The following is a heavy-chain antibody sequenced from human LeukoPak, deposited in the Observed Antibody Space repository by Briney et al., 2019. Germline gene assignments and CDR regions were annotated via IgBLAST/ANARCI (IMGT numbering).Heavy chain of an antibody. CDR1: GLTFSNYW. J-gene: IGHJ4*02. Sequence: GGSLRLSCAASGLTFSNYWMTWVRQAPGKGLEWVASINQYGSEKYYVDSVKGRFTSSRDNAKNSVSLQMNSLRVEDTAVYFCARSLGDDWGQGTLVTVSS. V-gene: IGHV3-7*01. CDR3: ARSLGDD. CDR2: INQYGSEK. D-gene: IGHD3-16*01.